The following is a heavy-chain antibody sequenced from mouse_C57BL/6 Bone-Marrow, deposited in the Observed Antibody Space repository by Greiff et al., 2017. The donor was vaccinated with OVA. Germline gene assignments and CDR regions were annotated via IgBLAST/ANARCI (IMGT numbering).Heavy chain of an antibody. Sequence: EVQLQQSGAELVKPGASVKLSCTASGFNIKDYYMHWVKQRTEQGLEWIGRIDPEDGETKYAPKFQGKATITADTSSNTSYLQLSSLTSEDTAVYYCARYYGSSYGYWYFDVWGTGTTVTVSS. CDR3: ARYYGSSYGYWYFDV. V-gene: IGHV14-2*01. CDR2: IDPEDGET. CDR1: GFNIKDYY. J-gene: IGHJ1*03. D-gene: IGHD1-1*01.